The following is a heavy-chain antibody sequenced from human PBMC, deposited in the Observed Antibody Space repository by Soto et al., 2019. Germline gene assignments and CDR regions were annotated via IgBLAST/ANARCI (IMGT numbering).Heavy chain of an antibody. D-gene: IGHD3-22*01. CDR3: AKERITMIVVVRIGSMDF. Sequence: GGSLRLSCAASGFTFSSYAMSWVRQAPGKGLEWVSAISGSGGSTYYADSVKGRFTISRDNSKNTLYLQMNSLRAEDTAVYYCAKERITMIVVVRIGSMDFWGQGTTVTVSS. V-gene: IGHV3-23*01. CDR1: GFTFSSYA. J-gene: IGHJ6*02. CDR2: ISGSGGST.